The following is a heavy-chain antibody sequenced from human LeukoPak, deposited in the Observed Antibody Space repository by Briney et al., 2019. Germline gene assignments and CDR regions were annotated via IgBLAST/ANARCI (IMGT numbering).Heavy chain of an antibody. V-gene: IGHV3-13*04. CDR2: INPAGDT. D-gene: IGHD2-15*01. CDR3: ARGDCSGGSCSSMDV. Sequence: GCSLRLSCAASGFTFSTYDMHWVRQGTGKGLEWVSGINPAGDTYYPGSVKGRFTISREDAKNSFYLQMNSLRVGDTAVYYCARGDCSGGSCSSMDVWGQGTTATVSS. CDR1: GFTFSTYD. J-gene: IGHJ6*02.